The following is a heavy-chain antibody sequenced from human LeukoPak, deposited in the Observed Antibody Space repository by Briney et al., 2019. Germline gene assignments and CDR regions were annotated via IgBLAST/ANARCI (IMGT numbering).Heavy chain of an antibody. Sequence: GGSLRLSCAASGFTFSSYWMSWVRQAPGKGLEWVAYIKQDGSEKYYVDSVKGRFTISRDNAKNSLYLQMNSLRAEDTAVYYCTTDVILFDYWGQGTLVTVSS. J-gene: IGHJ4*02. V-gene: IGHV3-7*03. CDR3: TTDVILFDY. D-gene: IGHD3-10*01. CDR2: IKQDGSEK. CDR1: GFTFSSYW.